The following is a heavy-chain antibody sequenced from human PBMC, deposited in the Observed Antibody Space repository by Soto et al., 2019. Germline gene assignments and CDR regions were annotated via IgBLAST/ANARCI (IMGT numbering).Heavy chain of an antibody. CDR3: ARDEICSGGSCYGRDGMDV. CDR2: INPNSGGT. Sequence: ASVKVSCKASGYTFTSYGISWVRQAPGQGLEWMGWINPNSGGTNYAQKFQGRVTMTRDTSISTAYMELSRLRSDDTAVYYCARDEICSGGSCYGRDGMDVWGQGTTVTV. V-gene: IGHV1-2*02. CDR1: GYTFTSYG. D-gene: IGHD2-15*01. J-gene: IGHJ6*02.